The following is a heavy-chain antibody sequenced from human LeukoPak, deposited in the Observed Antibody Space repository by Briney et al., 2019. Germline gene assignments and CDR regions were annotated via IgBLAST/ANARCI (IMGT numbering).Heavy chain of an antibody. CDR3: TKSDGSGLIRI. J-gene: IGHJ3*02. D-gene: IGHD3-22*01. V-gene: IGHV4-39*07. CDR1: GDSLTGYY. Sequence: SETLSLTCTVSGDSLTGYYWGWIRQPPGKGLEWIGNIYYTGNTYYNPSLKSRVTISLDTSKNQFSLKVISMTAADTAVYYCTKSDGSGLIRICGRGTTVTVSS. CDR2: IYYTGNT.